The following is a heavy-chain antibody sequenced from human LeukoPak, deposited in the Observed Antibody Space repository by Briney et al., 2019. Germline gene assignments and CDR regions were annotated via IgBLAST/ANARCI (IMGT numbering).Heavy chain of an antibody. Sequence: ASVKVSCKAFGYTFTGYYMHWVRQAPGQGLEWMGWINPNSGGTNYAQKFQGRVTMTRDTSISTAYTELSRLRSDDTAVYYCNTYYYDSSGYSEVGYWGQGTLVTVSS. D-gene: IGHD3-22*01. CDR1: GYTFTGYY. CDR2: INPNSGGT. J-gene: IGHJ4*02. V-gene: IGHV1-2*02. CDR3: NTYYYDSSGYSEVGY.